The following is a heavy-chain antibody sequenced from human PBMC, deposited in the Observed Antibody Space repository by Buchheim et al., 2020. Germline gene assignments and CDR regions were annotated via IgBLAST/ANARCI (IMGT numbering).Heavy chain of an antibody. Sequence: EVQLVESGGGLVQPGQSLRLSCAASGFTVSRYWMHWVRQVPGKGLVWVSRIDGDGSAADYADSVTGRVTVSRDNAKNTVYLQLNSRRVEDTAVYYCARASNSRDYFDSWGQGTL. CDR3: ARASNSRDYFDS. D-gene: IGHD4-23*01. CDR1: GFTVSRYW. CDR2: IDGDGSAA. J-gene: IGHJ4*02. V-gene: IGHV3-74*01.